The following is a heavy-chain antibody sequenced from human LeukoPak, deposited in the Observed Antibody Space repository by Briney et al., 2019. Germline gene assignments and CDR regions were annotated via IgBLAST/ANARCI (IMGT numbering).Heavy chain of an antibody. CDR2: INPNSGGT. D-gene: IGHD3-3*01. V-gene: IGHV1-2*06. Sequence: ASAKVSCKASGYTFTGYYMHWVRQAPGQGLEWMGRINPNSGGTNYAQKFQGRVTMTRDTSISTAYMEPSRLRSDDTAVYYCARGSGYYANYGMDVWGQGTTVTVSS. CDR3: ARGSGYYANYGMDV. J-gene: IGHJ6*02. CDR1: GYTFTGYY.